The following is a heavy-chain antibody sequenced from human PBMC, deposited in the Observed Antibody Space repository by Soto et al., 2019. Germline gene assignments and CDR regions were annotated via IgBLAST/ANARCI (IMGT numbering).Heavy chain of an antibody. V-gene: IGHV1-18*01. CDR1: GYTFTSYG. CDR3: AREPNYFDY. J-gene: IGHJ4*02. Sequence: QVQLVQSGAEVKKPGASEKVSCKASGYTFTSYGISWVRQAPGQGLEWMGWISAHNGNKKYAQKIQGRVTLHTYTSTSTAYRELRRLRSDDTAVYYCAREPNYFDYWGEGALVTVSS. CDR2: ISAHNGNK.